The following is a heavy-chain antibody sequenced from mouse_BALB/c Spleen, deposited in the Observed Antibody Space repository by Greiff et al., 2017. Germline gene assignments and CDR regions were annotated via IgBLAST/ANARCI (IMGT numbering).Heavy chain of an antibody. V-gene: IGHV6-6*02. CDR2: IRLKSNNYAT. J-gene: IGHJ4*01. D-gene: IGHD2-14*01. CDR3: TRRGAYYRYDGDAMDY. Sequence: EVQLVESGGGLVQPGGSMKLSCVASGFTFSNYWMNWVRQSPEKGLEWVAEIRLKSNNYATHYAESVKGRFTISRDDSKSSVYLQMNNLRAEDTGIYYCTRRGAYYRYDGDAMDYWGQGTSVTVSS. CDR1: GFTFSNYW.